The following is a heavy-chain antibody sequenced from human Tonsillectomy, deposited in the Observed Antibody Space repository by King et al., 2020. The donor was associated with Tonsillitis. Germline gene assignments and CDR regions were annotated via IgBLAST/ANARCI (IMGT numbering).Heavy chain of an antibody. V-gene: IGHV3-49*03. CDR3: TATYYYGSGSGYYFDY. CDR2: IRSTDYGGTT. D-gene: IGHD3-10*01. CDR1: GFNFAEYA. J-gene: IGHJ4*02. Sequence: VQLVESGGGLVQPGRSLRLSCTSSGFNFAEYAMKWFRQAPGKGLEWVGFIRSTDYGGTTEYAAPMKGRFTISRDDSKSIAYLQMNSLKTEDTAVYYCTATYYYGSGSGYYFDYWGQGTLVTVSS.